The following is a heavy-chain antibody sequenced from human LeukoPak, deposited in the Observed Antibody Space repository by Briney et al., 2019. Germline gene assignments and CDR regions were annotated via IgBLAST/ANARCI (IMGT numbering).Heavy chain of an antibody. Sequence: GGSRRLSCAASGFTVSSNYMSWVRQAPGKGLECVSLIYSGGSTYYADSVKGRFTISRDNSKNTLYLQMDSLRAEDTAVYYCAKDDGLIMFSSWGQGTLVTVSS. D-gene: IGHD3-16*01. CDR2: IYSGGST. CDR3: AKDDGLIMFSS. J-gene: IGHJ5*02. CDR1: GFTVSSNY. V-gene: IGHV3-53*01.